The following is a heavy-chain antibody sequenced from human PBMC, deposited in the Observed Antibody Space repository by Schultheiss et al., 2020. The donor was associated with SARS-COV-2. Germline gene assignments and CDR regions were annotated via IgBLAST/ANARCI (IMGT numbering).Heavy chain of an antibody. Sequence: TLSLTCAVYGGSFSGYYWSWIRQPPGKGLEWIGEINHSGGTYYNPSLKSRVTISVDTSKNQFSLKLSSVTAADTAVYYCARGMDGDANDYWGQGTLVTVSS. D-gene: IGHD4-17*01. CDR1: GGSFSGYY. V-gene: IGHV4-34*01. J-gene: IGHJ4*02. CDR3: ARGMDGDANDY. CDR2: INHSGGT.